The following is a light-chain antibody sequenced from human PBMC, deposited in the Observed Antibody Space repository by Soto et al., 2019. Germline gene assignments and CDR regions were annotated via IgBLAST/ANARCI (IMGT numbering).Light chain of an antibody. J-gene: IGKJ1*01. Sequence: QITQSPSSLSASVGDRVTITCRASQSISTYVNWYQQKSGKAPKLLIYNASRLQIGVPSRFSGSGSGTDFTLTISSLQPEDFATYHRQQNDYTPQTFGQGTKVDIK. V-gene: IGKV1-39*01. CDR3: QQNDYTPQT. CDR1: QSISTY. CDR2: NAS.